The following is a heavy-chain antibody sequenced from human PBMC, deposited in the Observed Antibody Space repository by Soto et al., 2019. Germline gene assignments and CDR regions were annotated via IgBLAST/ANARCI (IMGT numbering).Heavy chain of an antibody. J-gene: IGHJ6*02. V-gene: IGHV1-3*01. CDR1: GYTFTSYA. Sequence: GASVKVSCKASGYTFTSYAMHWVRQAPGQRLEWMGWINAGNGNTKYSQKFQGRVTITRDTSASTAYMELSSLRSEDTAVYYCARDQGIAAAGTYLGYYYYYGMDVWGQGTTVTVSS. D-gene: IGHD6-13*01. CDR3: ARDQGIAAAGTYLGYYYYYGMDV. CDR2: INAGNGNT.